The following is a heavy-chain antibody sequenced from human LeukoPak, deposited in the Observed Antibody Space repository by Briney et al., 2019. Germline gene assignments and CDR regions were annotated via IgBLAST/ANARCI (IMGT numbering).Heavy chain of an antibody. CDR3: AKDIGSD. V-gene: IGHV3-9*01. Sequence: GGSLRLSCAASGFTFDDYAMHWVRQAPGKGLEWVSGISWNSGSIGYADSVKGRFTISRDNAKNSLYLQMNSLRAEDTASYYCAKDIGSDWGQGTLVTVSS. CDR1: GFTFDDYA. J-gene: IGHJ4*02. D-gene: IGHD6-19*01. CDR2: ISWNSGSI.